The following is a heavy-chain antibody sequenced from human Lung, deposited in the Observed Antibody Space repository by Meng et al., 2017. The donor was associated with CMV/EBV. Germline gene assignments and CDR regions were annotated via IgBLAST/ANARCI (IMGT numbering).Heavy chain of an antibody. J-gene: IGHJ4*02. CDR1: VVSISSKIR. CDR2: IDDSGST. V-gene: IGHV4-4*03. Sequence: GPGPWKPPVASSPTCRVSVVSISSKIRWTWVRQPPGKGLEWIGDIDDSGSTNYNPSLNSRISISLDKSKNHFSLKVNSVTAADTAVYYCARGKQDAWELLAYWGQGALVTVSS. D-gene: IGHD1-26*01. CDR3: ARGKQDAWELLAY.